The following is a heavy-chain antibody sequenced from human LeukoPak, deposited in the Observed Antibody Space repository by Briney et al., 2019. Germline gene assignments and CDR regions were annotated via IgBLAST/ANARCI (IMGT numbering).Heavy chain of an antibody. V-gene: IGHV3-7*01. CDR3: ARGRSNEY. Sequence: GGSLRLSCVAPGFTFSLYWMSWVRQAPGKGLEWVANIKHDGSEKYYVDSVKGRFTISRDNAKKSLYLQMNSLRGEDTAVYYCARGRSNEYWGQGTLVTVSS. CDR1: GFTFSLYW. CDR2: IKHDGSEK. J-gene: IGHJ4*02.